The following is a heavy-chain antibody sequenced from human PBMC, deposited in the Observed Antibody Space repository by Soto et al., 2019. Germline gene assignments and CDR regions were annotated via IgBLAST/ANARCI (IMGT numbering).Heavy chain of an antibody. CDR1: GFTFGDFG. V-gene: IGHV3-49*04. CDR2: IRSKAYGGTT. Sequence: PGGSLRLSCTGSGFTFGDFGMTWVRQAPGKGLEWVGLIRSKAYGGTTEYAASVKGGLTIARDDSKNIAYLQMNRLKTEDTAVYYCARSPAYSSVWGRGHYYYHGMDVWGPRTTVTVSS. CDR3: ARSPAYSSVWGRGHYYYHGMDV. J-gene: IGHJ6*02. D-gene: IGHD6-19*01.